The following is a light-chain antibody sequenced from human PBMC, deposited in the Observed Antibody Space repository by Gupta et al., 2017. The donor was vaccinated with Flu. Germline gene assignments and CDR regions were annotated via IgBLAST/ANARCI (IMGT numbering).Light chain of an antibody. CDR1: QSVSSN. CDR3: QQYNNWPPIT. Sequence: EIVMTQSPATLSVSPGDRAILSCRASQSVSSNLAWYQQKPGQAPRLLIYGASTRANGLPARFSGSGSGTEFTLTISSLQSEDFAVYYCQQYNNWPPITFGQGTRLEIK. V-gene: IGKV3-15*01. CDR2: GAS. J-gene: IGKJ5*01.